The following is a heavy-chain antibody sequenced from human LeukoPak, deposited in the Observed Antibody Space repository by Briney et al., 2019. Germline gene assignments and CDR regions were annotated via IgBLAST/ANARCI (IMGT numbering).Heavy chain of an antibody. D-gene: IGHD6-13*01. CDR3: ARGSGSSWFGPSYYYYGMDV. CDR1: GYTFTSYD. J-gene: IGHJ6*02. CDR2: MNPNSGNR. V-gene: IGHV1-8*01. Sequence: ASVKVSCKASGYTFTSYDINWVRQATGQGLEWMGWMNPNSGNRGYAQKFQGRVTMTRDTSISTAYMELSSLRSEDTAVYYCARGSGSSWFGPSYYYYGMDVWGQGTTVTVSS.